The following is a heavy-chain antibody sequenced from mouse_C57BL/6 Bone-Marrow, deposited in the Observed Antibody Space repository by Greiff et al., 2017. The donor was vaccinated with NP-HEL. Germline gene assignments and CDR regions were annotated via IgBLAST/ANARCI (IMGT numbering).Heavy chain of an antibody. D-gene: IGHD4-1*01. CDR1: GFTFSSYA. CDR2: ISDGGSYT. CDR3: AREGTGTHYFDY. J-gene: IGHJ2*01. V-gene: IGHV5-4*01. Sequence: EVQGVESGGGLVKPGGSLKLSCAASGFTFSSYAMSWVRQTPEKRLEWVATISDGGSYTYYPDNVKGRFTISRDNAKNNLYLQMSHLKSEDTAMYYCAREGTGTHYFDYWGQGTTLTVSS.